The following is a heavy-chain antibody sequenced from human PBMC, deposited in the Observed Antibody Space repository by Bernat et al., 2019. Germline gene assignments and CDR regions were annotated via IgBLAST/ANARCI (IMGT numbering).Heavy chain of an antibody. CDR1: GGSISNYY. V-gene: IGHV4-59*01. D-gene: IGHD5-18*01. J-gene: IGHJ4*02. CDR2: IHDSGST. CDR3: ARGYNYGYVYFDS. Sequence: QVQLQESGPRLVKPSETLSLTCTVSGGSISNYYWSWIRQPPGKGLEWIGYIHDSGSTNYNPSLKSRVSISVDTSKNQFSLKLSSVTAADTDVYYCARGYNYGYVYFDSWGQGTLVTVSS.